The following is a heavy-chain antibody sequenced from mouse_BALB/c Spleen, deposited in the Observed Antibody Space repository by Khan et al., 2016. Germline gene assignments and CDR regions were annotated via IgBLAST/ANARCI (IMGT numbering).Heavy chain of an antibody. CDR2: IDPANGNT. Sequence: IQLVQSGAELVKPGASVKLSCTATGFNIKDTYMHWVKQRPEQGLEWIGRIDPANGNTKYDPKFQGKATITADTSSNTAYLQLSSLNSEDTAVYSAARSPYDYDVGLSYWGQGTLVTVSA. J-gene: IGHJ3*01. CDR3: ARSPYDYDVGLSY. V-gene: IGHV14-3*02. CDR1: GFNIKDTY. D-gene: IGHD2-4*01.